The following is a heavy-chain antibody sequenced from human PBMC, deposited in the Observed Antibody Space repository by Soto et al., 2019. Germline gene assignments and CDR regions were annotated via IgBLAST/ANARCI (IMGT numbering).Heavy chain of an antibody. V-gene: IGHV1-18*04. CDR1: GYTFTSYG. Sequence: QVQLVQSGAEVKKPGASVKVSCKASGYTFTSYGISWVRQAPGQGLEWMGWISAYNGNTNYAQKLQGRVTMTTDTSTRTGYMELRSLRSDDTAVYYCGRVPYSLVGAIEDFDYWGQGTLVTVSS. D-gene: IGHD1-26*01. CDR2: ISAYNGNT. J-gene: IGHJ4*02. CDR3: GRVPYSLVGAIEDFDY.